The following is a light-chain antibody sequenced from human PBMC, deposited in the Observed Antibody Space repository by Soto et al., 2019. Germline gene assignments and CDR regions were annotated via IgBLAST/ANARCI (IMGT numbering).Light chain of an antibody. Sequence: QSVLTQPASVSGPPGQSIAISCTGSSSDVGAYDSVCWYQQHPGKAPKLIIFGVSNRPSGVSNRFSGYKSGNTASLTISGLQAEDEADYYCNSYTSSSTYVFGTGTKVTVL. CDR2: GVS. CDR3: NSYTSSSTYV. V-gene: IGLV2-14*03. J-gene: IGLJ1*01. CDR1: SSDVGAYDS.